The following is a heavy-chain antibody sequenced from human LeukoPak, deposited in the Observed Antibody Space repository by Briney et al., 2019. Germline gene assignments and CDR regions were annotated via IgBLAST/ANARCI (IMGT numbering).Heavy chain of an antibody. J-gene: IGHJ4*02. D-gene: IGHD3-22*01. CDR1: GFTFSSYA. CDR2: ISGSGGST. Sequence: GGSLRLSCAASGFTFSSYAMSWVRQAPGKGLEWVSAISGSGGSTYYADSVKGRFTISRDNSKNTLYLQMNSLRAEDTAVYYCAKDSQSGYTLNYFDYWGKGTLVTVSS. CDR3: AKDSQSGYTLNYFDY. V-gene: IGHV3-23*01.